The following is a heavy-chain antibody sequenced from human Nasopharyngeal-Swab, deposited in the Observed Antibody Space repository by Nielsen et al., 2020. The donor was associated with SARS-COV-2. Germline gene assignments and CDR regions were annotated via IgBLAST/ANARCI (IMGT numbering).Heavy chain of an antibody. CDR1: AFTFSGYW. CDR3: ARVPGGYDSSGYYFDK. Sequence: GESLKISCAASAFTFSGYWMNWVRQAPGKGLEWVASIKQDGSEKYYVDSVKGRFTISRDNAKNSLYLQMNSLRVEDTAVYYCARVPGGYDSSGYYFDKWGQGTLVTVSS. CDR2: IKQDGSEK. J-gene: IGHJ4*02. V-gene: IGHV3-7*01. D-gene: IGHD3-22*01.